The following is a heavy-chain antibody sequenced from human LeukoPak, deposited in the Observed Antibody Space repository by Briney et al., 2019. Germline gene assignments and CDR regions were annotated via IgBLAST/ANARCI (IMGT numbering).Heavy chain of an antibody. CDR1: GFTFSTYA. D-gene: IGHD2-2*01. CDR2: ISGSGGST. V-gene: IGHV3-23*01. CDR3: VKDRCDRTTCPEV. J-gene: IGHJ4*02. Sequence: GSLRLSCAASGFTFSTYAMTWVRQAPGEGLEWVSGISGSGGSTYYTDSVKGRFTISRDNSKNTLHLQMSSLRAEDTALYYCVKDRCDRTTCPEVWGQGTLVTVSS.